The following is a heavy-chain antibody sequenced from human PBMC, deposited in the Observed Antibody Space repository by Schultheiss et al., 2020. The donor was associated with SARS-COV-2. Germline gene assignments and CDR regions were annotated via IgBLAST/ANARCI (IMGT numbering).Heavy chain of an antibody. CDR1: GGSISSGGYY. J-gene: IGHJ3*02. CDR2: IYYSGST. V-gene: IGHV4-31*03. D-gene: IGHD5-12*01. Sequence: SETLSLTCTVSGGSISSGGYYWSWIRQHPGKGLEWIAYIYYSGSTYYNPSLKSRVTISVDRSKNQFSLKLSSVTAADTAVYYCARGATQHDAFDIWGQGTMVTVSS. CDR3: ARGATQHDAFDI.